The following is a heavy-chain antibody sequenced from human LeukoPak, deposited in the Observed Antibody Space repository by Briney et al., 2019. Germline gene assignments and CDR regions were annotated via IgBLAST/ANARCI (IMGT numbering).Heavy chain of an antibody. J-gene: IGHJ2*01. CDR3: AKAQKGGSSWYEDWYFDL. CDR2: ISGSGGST. CDR1: GFTFSSYA. D-gene: IGHD6-13*01. Sequence: GGSLRLSCAASGFTFSSYAMSWVRQAPGKGLEWVSAISGSGGSTYYADSVKGRFTISRDNSKNTLYLQMNSLRAEDTAVYYCAKAQKGGSSWYEDWYFDLWGRGTLVTVS. V-gene: IGHV3-23*01.